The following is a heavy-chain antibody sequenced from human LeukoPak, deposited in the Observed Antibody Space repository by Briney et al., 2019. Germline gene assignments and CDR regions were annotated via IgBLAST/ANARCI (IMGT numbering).Heavy chain of an antibody. CDR1: GFTFSSYA. D-gene: IGHD2-21*01. Sequence: GSLRLSCAASGFTFSSYAMLWVRQAPGKGLEWVAVISYDGSNKYYADSVKGRFTISRDNSKNTLYLQMNSLRAEDTAVYYCATLPRSGDYCGGDCYDYWGQGTLVTVSS. J-gene: IGHJ4*02. CDR2: ISYDGSNK. V-gene: IGHV3-30*04. CDR3: ATLPRSGDYCGGDCYDY.